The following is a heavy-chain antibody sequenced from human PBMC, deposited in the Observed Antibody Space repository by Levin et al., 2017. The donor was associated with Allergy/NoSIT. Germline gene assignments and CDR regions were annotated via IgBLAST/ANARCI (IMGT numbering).Heavy chain of an antibody. D-gene: IGHD6-13*01. CDR1: GGSFSGYY. CDR3: ARVVGAAAGRRRGRWNWFDP. Sequence: SETLSLTCAVYGGSFSGYYWSWIRQPPGKGLEWIGEINHSGSTNYNPSLKSRVTISVDTSKNQFSLKLSSVTAADTAVYYCARVVGAAAGRRRGRWNWFDPWGQGTLVTVSS. CDR2: INHSGST. V-gene: IGHV4-34*01. J-gene: IGHJ5*02.